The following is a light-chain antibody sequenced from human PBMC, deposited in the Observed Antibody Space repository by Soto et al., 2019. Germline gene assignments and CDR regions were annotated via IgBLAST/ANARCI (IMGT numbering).Light chain of an antibody. CDR2: LEGSGSY. CDR1: SGHSSYI. Sequence: QSVLTQSSSASASLVSSVKLTCTLSSGHSSYIIAWHQQQPGKAPRYLMKLEGSGSYNKGSGVPDSFSGSSSGADRYLTISNLQFEDEADYYGEPWDSNIHCVFGGGTTLNVL. V-gene: IGLV4-60*02. J-gene: IGLJ3*02. CDR3: EPWDSNIHCV.